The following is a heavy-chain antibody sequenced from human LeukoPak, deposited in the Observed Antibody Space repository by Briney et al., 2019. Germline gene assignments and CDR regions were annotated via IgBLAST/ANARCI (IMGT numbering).Heavy chain of an antibody. CDR3: ARRTVVIGRDDY. V-gene: IGHV4-39*01. D-gene: IGHD4-23*01. J-gene: IGHJ4*02. CDR1: GDSITSSSYN. Sequence: NPSETLSLTCTVSGDSITSSSYNWGWIRQSPGKGLEWIGSIYYGSGSTYYNPSLKSRITISIDTSKNQFSLKLSSVTAADTAVYYCARRTVVIGRDDYWGQGTLVTVSS. CDR2: IYYGSGST.